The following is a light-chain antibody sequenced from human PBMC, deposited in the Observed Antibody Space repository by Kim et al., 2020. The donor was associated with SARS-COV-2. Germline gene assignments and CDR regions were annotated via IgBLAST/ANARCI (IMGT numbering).Light chain of an antibody. V-gene: IGKV1-27*01. CDR1: QGISNY. CDR2: AAS. Sequence: SASVGDGVTISCRASQGISNYLAWYQQKPGQAQKLLIYAASALQFGVSSRFNGSGSGTDFTLTISDLQPEDVATYYCQKYNTAPWTFGHGTKVEI. CDR3: QKYNTAPWT. J-gene: IGKJ1*01.